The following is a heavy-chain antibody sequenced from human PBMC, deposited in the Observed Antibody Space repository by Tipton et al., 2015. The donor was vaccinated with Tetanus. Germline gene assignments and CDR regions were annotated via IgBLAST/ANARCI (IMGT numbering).Heavy chain of an antibody. CDR3: ARGRRSMVRNVMFYFDF. V-gene: IGHV4-30-2*03. Sequence: TLSLTCTVSGGSISSGGYYWSWIRQHPGKGLEWIGSIYYSGSTFYHPSLQSRVTISVDTSKNQFSLKLSSVTAADTAIYYCARGRRSMVRNVMFYFDFWGQGSLVTVSS. D-gene: IGHD3-10*01. CDR1: GGSISSGGYY. J-gene: IGHJ4*02. CDR2: IYYSGST.